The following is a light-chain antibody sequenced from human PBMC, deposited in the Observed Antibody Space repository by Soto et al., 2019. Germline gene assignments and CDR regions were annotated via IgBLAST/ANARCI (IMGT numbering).Light chain of an antibody. CDR1: QSVGSN. Sequence: EILLTPSPATLPVSPGERANLSCRASQSVGSNLAWFQQKPGQAPRLLIYGSSTRATGVPARFSGSGSGADSTLTISSLEPEDFAVYYCQQRSNWPRSITFGQGTRLEIK. J-gene: IGKJ5*01. CDR2: GSS. V-gene: IGKV3-11*01. CDR3: QQRSNWPRSIT.